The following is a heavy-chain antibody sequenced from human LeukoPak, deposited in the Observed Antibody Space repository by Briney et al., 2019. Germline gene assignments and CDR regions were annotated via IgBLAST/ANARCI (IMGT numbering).Heavy chain of an antibody. J-gene: IGHJ4*02. V-gene: IGHV4-59*01. CDR3: ATIPLVNTAMVLEFDY. CDR2: IYYSGST. D-gene: IGHD5-18*01. CDR1: GGSISSYY. Sequence: SETLSLTCTVSGGSISSYYWSWIRQPPGKGLEWIGYIYYSGSTNYNPSLKSRVTISVDTSKNQFSLKLSSVTAADTAVYYCATIPLVNTAMVLEFDYWGQGTLVTVSS.